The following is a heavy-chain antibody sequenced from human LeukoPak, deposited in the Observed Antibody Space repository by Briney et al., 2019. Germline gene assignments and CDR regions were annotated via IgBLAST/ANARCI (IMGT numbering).Heavy chain of an antibody. Sequence: PGGSLRLSCAASGFTFNSYAMHWVRQAPGKGLEWVAVITYDGSNKYYADSVKGRFTISRDNSKNTLYLQMNSLGAEDTAVYYCARVGGSSCWGEGTLVTVSA. CDR3: ARVGGSSC. D-gene: IGHD3-10*01. V-gene: IGHV3-30*04. CDR1: GFTFNSYA. J-gene: IGHJ4*02. CDR2: ITYDGSNK.